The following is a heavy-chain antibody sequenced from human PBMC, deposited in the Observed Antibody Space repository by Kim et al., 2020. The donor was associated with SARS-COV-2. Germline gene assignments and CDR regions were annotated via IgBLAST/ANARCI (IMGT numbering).Heavy chain of an antibody. CDR3: ARARADGYNNIDY. Sequence: GGSLRLSCVASGFIFRTYPMHWVRQAPGKGLESVAVTSSDGISEHYADSVKGRFTISRDNFKNTLFLQMNSLRADDTAVYYCARARADGYNNIDYWGQGTLVSVSS. CDR2: TSSDGISE. CDR1: GFIFRTYP. V-gene: IGHV3-30-3*01. J-gene: IGHJ4*02. D-gene: IGHD4-4*01.